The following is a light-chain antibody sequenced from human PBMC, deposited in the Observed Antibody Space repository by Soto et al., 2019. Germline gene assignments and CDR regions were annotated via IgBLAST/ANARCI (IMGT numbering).Light chain of an antibody. CDR2: AAS. Sequence: IQLTQSPSSLSASVGDRVTITCRASQGISSYLAWYQQKPGKAPKLLIYAASTLQSGVPSRFSGSGSGTDFTLTISSLQPEDFATYYCQQFNISPWTSGQGANVDI. CDR3: QQFNISPWT. J-gene: IGKJ1*01. CDR1: QGISSY. V-gene: IGKV1-9*01.